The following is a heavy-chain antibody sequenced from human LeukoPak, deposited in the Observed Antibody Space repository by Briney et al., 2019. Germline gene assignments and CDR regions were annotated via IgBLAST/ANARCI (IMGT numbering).Heavy chain of an antibody. CDR1: GYTFTSYG. CDR2: ISAYNGNT. D-gene: IGHD2-2*02. Sequence: GASVKVSCKASGYTFTSYGISWVRQAPGQGLEWMGWISAYNGNTNYAQKLQGRVTMTTDTSTNTAYMELRSLRSDDTAVYYCARDHGGYCSSTSCYIWFDPWGQGTLVTVSS. V-gene: IGHV1-18*01. J-gene: IGHJ5*02. CDR3: ARDHGGYCSSTSCYIWFDP.